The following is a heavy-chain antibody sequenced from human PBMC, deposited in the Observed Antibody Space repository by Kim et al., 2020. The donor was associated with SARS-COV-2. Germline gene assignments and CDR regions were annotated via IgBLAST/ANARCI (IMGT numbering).Heavy chain of an antibody. D-gene: IGHD3-22*01. CDR3: ARGSSWNLKWPLPAMVRSGDSSGYPFDY. CDR1: GGSFSGYY. Sequence: SETLSLTCAVYGGSFSGYYWSWIRQPPGKGLEWIGEINHSGSTNYNPSLKSRVTISVDTSKNQFSLKLSSVTAADTAVYYCARGSSWNLKWPLPAMVRSGDSSGYPFDYWGQGTLVTVSS. CDR2: INHSGST. J-gene: IGHJ4*02. V-gene: IGHV4-34*01.